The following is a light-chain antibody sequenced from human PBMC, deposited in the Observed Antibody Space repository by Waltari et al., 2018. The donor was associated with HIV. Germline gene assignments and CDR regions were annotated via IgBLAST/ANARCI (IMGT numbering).Light chain of an antibody. Sequence: DIQMTQSPSSLSASVGDRVTITCRASQSISNYLNWYQQKPGKAPNLLIYAASNLQSGVPSRFSGSGSETDFTLTISSLQPEDFATYYCQQSYSTPWTFGQGTKVEIK. CDR2: AAS. V-gene: IGKV1-39*01. J-gene: IGKJ1*01. CDR1: QSISNY. CDR3: QQSYSTPWT.